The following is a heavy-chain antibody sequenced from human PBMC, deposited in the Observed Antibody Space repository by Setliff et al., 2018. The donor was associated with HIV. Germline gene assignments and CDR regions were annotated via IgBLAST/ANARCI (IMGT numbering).Heavy chain of an antibody. CDR2: IYHSGST. V-gene: IGHV4-38-2*01. Sequence: SETLSLTCAVSGPYSISSGFYWGWIRQPPGKGLEWIGNIYHSGSTYYNPSLKSRVTISGDTSKNQFSLELTSVTAADTAVYYCARAPGPYGDYNWFDPWGEGTLVTVSS. D-gene: IGHD4-17*01. CDR1: GPYSISSGFY. J-gene: IGHJ5*02. CDR3: ARAPGPYGDYNWFDP.